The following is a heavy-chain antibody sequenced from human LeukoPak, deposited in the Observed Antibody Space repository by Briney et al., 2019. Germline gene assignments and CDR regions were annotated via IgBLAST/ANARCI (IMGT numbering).Heavy chain of an antibody. V-gene: IGHV1-69*06. CDR1: GGTFSSYA. J-gene: IGHJ3*02. D-gene: IGHD3-22*01. CDR3: ARGVDSSGYWDAFDI. CDR2: IIPIFGTA. Sequence: SVKVSCKASGGTFSSYAISWVRQAPGQGLEWMGGIIPIFGTANYAQKFQGRVTITADKSTSTAYMELSSLRSEDTAVYYCARGVDSSGYWDAFDIWGQGTMVTVSS.